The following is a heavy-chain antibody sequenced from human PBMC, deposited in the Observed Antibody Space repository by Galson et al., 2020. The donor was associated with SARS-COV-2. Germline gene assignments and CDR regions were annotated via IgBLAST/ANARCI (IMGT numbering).Heavy chain of an antibody. CDR2: INSGGGS. CDR1: GESFSGYS. CDR3: ARGRQGVVPSPGLGLGPFYSYYYMDV. Sequence: SETLSPTFAVHGESFSGYSWTWIRQAPGKGLEWIGEINSGGGSNYSPSLSSRVTLSLDTSPKPFALNLATVTAADTALYFCARGRQGVVPSPGLGLGPFYSYYYMDVWSKGTTVTVSS. D-gene: IGHD3-16*01. V-gene: IGHV4-34*01. J-gene: IGHJ6*03.